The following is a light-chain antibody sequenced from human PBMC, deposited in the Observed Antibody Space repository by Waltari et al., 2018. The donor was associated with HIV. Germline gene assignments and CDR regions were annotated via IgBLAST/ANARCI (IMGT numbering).Light chain of an antibody. CDR1: SSHVGGYSY. J-gene: IGLJ2*01. CDR3: SSYAGSNNVI. CDR2: EVS. Sequence: QSALAQPPSASVSPGQSVTISCTGTSSHVGGYSYVSWYQQHPGKAPKLMIYEVSKRPSGVPDRFSGSKSGNAASLTVSGLQAEDEADYYCSSYAGSNNVIFGGGTKLTVL. V-gene: IGLV2-8*01.